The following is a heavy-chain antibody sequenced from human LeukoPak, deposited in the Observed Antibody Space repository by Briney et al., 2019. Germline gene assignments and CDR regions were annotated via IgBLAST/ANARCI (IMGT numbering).Heavy chain of an antibody. CDR2: IIPLFGTA. V-gene: IGHV1-69*01. CDR3: ARGGIPSAEYFQH. D-gene: IGHD2-15*01. CDR1: GGTFSSYA. J-gene: IGHJ1*01. Sequence: SVKVSSKASGGTFSSYAINWVRQAPGQGLEWMGGIIPLFGTANYAQKFQGRVTITADESTTTAYMDLSSLRSEDTALYFCARGGIPSAEYFQHWGQGTLVTVSS.